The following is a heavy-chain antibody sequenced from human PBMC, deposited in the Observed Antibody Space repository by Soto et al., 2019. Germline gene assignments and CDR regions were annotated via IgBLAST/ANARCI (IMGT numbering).Heavy chain of an antibody. CDR1: GYSFTIYW. V-gene: IGHV5-10-1*01. CDR3: AKGYSSSWYWLDP. Sequence: GESLKISGKGSGYSFTIYWISWVLQMPGKGLEWMGRIDPSDSYTKYSPSFQGHVTMSADKSISTAYLQWSSLKASDTAIYYCAKGYSSSWYWLDPWGQGTLVTVSS. D-gene: IGHD6-13*01. CDR2: IDPSDSYT. J-gene: IGHJ5*02.